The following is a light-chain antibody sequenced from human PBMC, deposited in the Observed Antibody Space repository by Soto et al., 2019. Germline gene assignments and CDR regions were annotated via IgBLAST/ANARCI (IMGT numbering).Light chain of an antibody. V-gene: IGKV3-20*01. CDR1: QTIRSNY. J-gene: IGKJ1*01. CDR3: QQYGSSPWT. CDR2: GSS. Sequence: ETVLTQSPGTLSLSPGERATLSCRASQTIRSNYLAWYRQTPGQPPRLLIYGSSNRATGIADRFSCSGSGTDFTPIISRLEPEDFAMYYCQQYGSSPWTFGQGTKVEIK.